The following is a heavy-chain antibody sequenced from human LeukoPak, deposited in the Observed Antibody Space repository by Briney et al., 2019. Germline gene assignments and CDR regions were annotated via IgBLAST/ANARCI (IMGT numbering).Heavy chain of an antibody. D-gene: IGHD5/OR15-5a*01. CDR3: ARASVPFDY. Sequence: GGSLRLSCAASGFTFSSYAMHWVRQAPGKGLEWVAVISYDGSNKYYADSVKGRFTISRDNAKNSLYMQMNSLRAEDTAVYYCARASVPFDYWGQGTLVTVSS. CDR2: ISYDGSNK. CDR1: GFTFSSYA. V-gene: IGHV3-30-3*01. J-gene: IGHJ4*02.